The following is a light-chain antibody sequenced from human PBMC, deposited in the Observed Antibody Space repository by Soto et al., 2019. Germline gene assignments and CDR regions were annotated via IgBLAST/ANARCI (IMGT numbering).Light chain of an antibody. CDR2: GSS. CDR1: QSVGSN. J-gene: IGKJ5*01. V-gene: IGKV3-15*01. CDR3: QQYTNWPPIT. Sequence: EILLTQSPATLPVSPGERATLSCRASQSVGSNLAWFQQKPGQAPRLLIYGSSTRATGAPARFSGSGSGADFTLTISNLQSEDFAVYYCQQYTNWPPITFGQGTRLEIK.